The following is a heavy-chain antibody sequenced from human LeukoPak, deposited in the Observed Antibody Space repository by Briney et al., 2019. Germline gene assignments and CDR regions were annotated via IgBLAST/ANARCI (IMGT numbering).Heavy chain of an antibody. D-gene: IGHD6-13*01. V-gene: IGHV4-59*01. CDR3: ARAVGAAAGKGRPRRTDYYYMDV. Sequence: SETLSLTCTVSGGSISSYYWSWIRQPPGKGLEWIGYIYYSGSTNYNPSLTSRVTILVDTCKKQCSLKLSSVTAADTAVYYCARAVGAAAGKGRPRRTDYYYMDVWGKGTTVTVSS. J-gene: IGHJ6*03. CDR1: GGSISSYY. CDR2: IYYSGST.